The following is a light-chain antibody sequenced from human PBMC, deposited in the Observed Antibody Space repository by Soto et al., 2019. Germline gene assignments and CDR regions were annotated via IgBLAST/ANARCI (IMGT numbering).Light chain of an antibody. J-gene: IGKJ5*01. V-gene: IGKV1-39*01. CDR3: QQYNDWPPIT. Sequence: DIQMTQSPSSLSASVGDRVTITCRASQSINNYLSWYQQKPGKAPNLLIFGASTLQSGVPSRFSGSGSGTDFTLTISSLQPEDFAVYYCQQYNDWPPITFGQGTRLEI. CDR2: GAS. CDR1: QSINNY.